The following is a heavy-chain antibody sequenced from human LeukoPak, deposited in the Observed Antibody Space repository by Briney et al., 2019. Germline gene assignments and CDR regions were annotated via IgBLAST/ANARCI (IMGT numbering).Heavy chain of an antibody. CDR2: ISSGGSTI. J-gene: IGHJ4*02. CDR3: ARDFIVANGDGYNNRDPFDY. Sequence: PGGSLRLSCAASGFTFSDYYMSWIRQAPGKGLEWISYISSGGSTIYYADSVRGQFTISRDNAKKSLYLQMNSLRAEDTAVYYCARDFIVANGDGYNNRDPFDYWGQGTLVTVSS. V-gene: IGHV3-11*01. D-gene: IGHD5-24*01. CDR1: GFTFSDYY.